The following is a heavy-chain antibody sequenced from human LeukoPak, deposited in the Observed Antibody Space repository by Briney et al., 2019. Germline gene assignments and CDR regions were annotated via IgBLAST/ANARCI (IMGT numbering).Heavy chain of an antibody. CDR3: VREKSGGTYDY. CDR2: IRPGDTRT. V-gene: IGHV1-46*01. D-gene: IGHD3-16*01. CDR1: GYTFTAYY. Sequence: ASVTVSCKASGYTFTAYYIQWVRQAPGQGLEWMGTIRPGDTRTTYAQKFQGRVTITWDISTTTGYMELSSLRSEDTAVYYCVREKSGGTYDYWGQGTLVTVSS. J-gene: IGHJ4*02.